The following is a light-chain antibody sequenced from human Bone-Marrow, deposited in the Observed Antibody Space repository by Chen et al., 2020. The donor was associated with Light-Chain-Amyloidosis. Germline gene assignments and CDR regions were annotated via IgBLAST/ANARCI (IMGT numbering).Light chain of an antibody. CDR2: DAS. CDR3: QQRDNWPPGAT. CDR1: QSVSSH. J-gene: IGKJ4*01. V-gene: IGKV3-11*01. Sequence: EIVLTQSPATLSLSPGERATLSCRADQSVSSHLAWYQQKPGQAPRLLIYDASNRATDIPARFSGSVSGTDFTLTINSLESEDFAVYYCQQRDNWPPGATFGGGTKVEIK.